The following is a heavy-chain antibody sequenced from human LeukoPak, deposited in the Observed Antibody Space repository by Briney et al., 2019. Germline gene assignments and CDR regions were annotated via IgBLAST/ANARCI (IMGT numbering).Heavy chain of an antibody. CDR1: GYTFTSYG. CDR2: IIPIFDTA. Sequence: VASVKVSCKASGYTFTSYGISWVRQAPGQGLEWMGGIIPIFDTADYAQKFQGRVTTTADESTSTAYMELSSLRSGDTAVFYCARISLGAIWGYYYGMDVWGQGTTVTVSS. CDR3: ARISLGAIWGYYYGMDV. J-gene: IGHJ6*02. D-gene: IGHD1-26*01. V-gene: IGHV1-69*13.